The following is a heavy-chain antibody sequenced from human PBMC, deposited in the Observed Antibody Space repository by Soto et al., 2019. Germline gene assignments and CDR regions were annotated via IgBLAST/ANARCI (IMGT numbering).Heavy chain of an antibody. CDR1: GGTFSSYA. CDR2: IIPIFGTA. V-gene: IGHV1-69*12. Sequence: QVQLVQSGAEVKKPGSSVKVSCKASGGTFSSYAISWVRQAPGQGLEWMGGIIPIFGTANYAQKFQGRVTITADESTSTAYMELSSLRSEDTAVYYCASSTGGIAARSLLVVNWFDPWGQGTLVTVSS. CDR3: ASSTGGIAARSLLVVNWFDP. D-gene: IGHD6-6*01. J-gene: IGHJ5*02.